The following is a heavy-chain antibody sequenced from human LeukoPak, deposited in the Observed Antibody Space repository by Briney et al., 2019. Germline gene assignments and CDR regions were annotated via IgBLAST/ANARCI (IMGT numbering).Heavy chain of an antibody. CDR2: IYYSGST. D-gene: IGHD4-17*01. V-gene: IGHV4-59*11. Sequence: SETLSLTCTVSGGSISSHYWSWIRQPPGKELEWIGYIYYSGSTNYNPSLKSRVTISVDTSKNQFSLKLSSVIAADTAVYYCARVPYYDYGDYRVDYWGQGTLVTVSS. J-gene: IGHJ4*02. CDR3: ARVPYYDYGDYRVDY. CDR1: GGSISSHY.